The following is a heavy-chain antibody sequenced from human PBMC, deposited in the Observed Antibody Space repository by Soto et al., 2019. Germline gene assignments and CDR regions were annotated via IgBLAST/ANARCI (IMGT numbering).Heavy chain of an antibody. Sequence: ASETLSLTCTVSGGSISSSSYYWGWIRQPPGKGLEWIGSIYYSGSTYYNPSLKSRVTISVDTSKNQFSLKLSSVTAADTAVYYCARRGSSWTFDYWGQGTLVTVSS. CDR2: IYYSGST. D-gene: IGHD6-13*01. V-gene: IGHV4-39*01. CDR1: GGSISSSSYY. CDR3: ARRGSSWTFDY. J-gene: IGHJ4*02.